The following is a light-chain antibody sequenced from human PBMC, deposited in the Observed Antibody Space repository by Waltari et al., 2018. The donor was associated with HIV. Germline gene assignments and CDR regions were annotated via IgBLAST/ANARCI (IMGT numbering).Light chain of an antibody. CDR2: AAS. J-gene: IGKJ1*01. CDR1: QSIDDK. CDR3: QQYKNWPPLT. V-gene: IGKV3-15*01. Sequence: ETVMTQSPATLSASPGDTVTLSCTASQSIDDKLAWYQQKPGQSPRLLMYAASTVATGVPGRFSGSGSGTQFTLTISSLQSEDFALYYCQQYKNWPPLTFGQGTKVEIK.